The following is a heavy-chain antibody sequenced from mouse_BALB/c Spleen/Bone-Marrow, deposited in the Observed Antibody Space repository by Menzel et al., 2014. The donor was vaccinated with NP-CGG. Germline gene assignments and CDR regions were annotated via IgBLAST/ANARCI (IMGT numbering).Heavy chain of an antibody. J-gene: IGHJ3*01. V-gene: IGHV1-9*01. D-gene: IGHD3-2*02. CDR1: GYTFSSYW. CDR2: ILPGSGNS. CDR3: ARGGTIQATGFTY. Sequence: QVQLKQSGAELMKPGAPVKISCKATGYTFSSYWIEWIKQRPGHGLEWIGEILPGSGNSYYNEKFTGKATFTADTSSNTAYMQLSSLTSEDSAVYYCARGGTIQATGFTYWGQGTLVTVSA.